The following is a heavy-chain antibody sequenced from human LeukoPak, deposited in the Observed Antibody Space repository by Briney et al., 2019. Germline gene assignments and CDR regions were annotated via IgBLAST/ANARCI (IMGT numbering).Heavy chain of an antibody. CDR1: GGSFSGYY. CDR3: ARGSGNGYYSYYYYGMDV. Sequence: SETLSLTCAVYGGSFSGYYWSWIRQPPGKGLEWIGEINHSGSTNYNPSLKSRVTISVDTSKNQFSLKLSPVTAADTAVYYCARGSGNGYYSYYYYGMDVWGQGTTVTVSS. J-gene: IGHJ6*02. D-gene: IGHD3-3*01. CDR2: INHSGST. V-gene: IGHV4-34*01.